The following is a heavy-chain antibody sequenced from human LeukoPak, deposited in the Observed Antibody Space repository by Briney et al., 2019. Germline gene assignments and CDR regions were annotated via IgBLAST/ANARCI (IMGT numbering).Heavy chain of an antibody. CDR3: ARAPYDILTGYSPYYFES. D-gene: IGHD3-9*01. V-gene: IGHV3-21*06. CDR1: GFSLITYN. CDR2: ISSTSSHI. J-gene: IGHJ4*02. Sequence: GGSLRLSCAASGFSLITYNMNWVRQAPGKGLEWVSSISSTSSHICYADSVKGRFTISRDNAKNSLYLQMNSLRAEDTAVYYCARAPYDILTGYSPYYFESWGQGTLVTVSS.